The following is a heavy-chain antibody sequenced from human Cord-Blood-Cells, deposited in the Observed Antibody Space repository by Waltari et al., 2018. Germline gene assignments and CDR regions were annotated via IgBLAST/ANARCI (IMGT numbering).Heavy chain of an antibody. J-gene: IGHJ4*02. D-gene: IGHD2-2*01. CDR1: GFTFSSYW. Sequence: EVQLVESGGGLVQPGGSLRLSCAASGFTFSSYWMHWVRQAPGKGLVWVSRINSDGGSTSYADSVKGRFTNSRDNAKNTLYLQMNSLRAEDTAVYYCARAYCSSTSCYYFDYWGQGTLVTVSS. CDR3: ARAYCSSTSCYYFDY. V-gene: IGHV3-74*01. CDR2: INSDGGST.